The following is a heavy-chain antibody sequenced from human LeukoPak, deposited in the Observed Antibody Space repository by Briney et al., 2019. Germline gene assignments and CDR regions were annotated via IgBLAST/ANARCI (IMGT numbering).Heavy chain of an antibody. D-gene: IGHD6-13*01. J-gene: IGHJ4*02. CDR3: ARADTPMAAAGTPTAGFDY. CDR2: IIPILGIA. Sequence: GSSVKVSCKASGGTFSSYAISWVRQAPGQGLEWMGRIIPILGIANYAQKFQGRVTITADKSTSTAYMELSSLRSEDTAVYYCARADTPMAAAGTPTAGFDYWGQGTLVTVSS. CDR1: GGTFSSYA. V-gene: IGHV1-69*04.